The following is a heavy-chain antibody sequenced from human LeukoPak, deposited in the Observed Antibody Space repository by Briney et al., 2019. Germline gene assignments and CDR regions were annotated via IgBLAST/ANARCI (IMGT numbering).Heavy chain of an antibody. CDR3: ARGDQLLWDNWFDH. D-gene: IGHD2-2*01. CDR2: IYYSGST. CDR1: GGSISSYY. V-gene: IGHV4-59*01. Sequence: SETLSLTCTVSGGSISSYYWSWLRQPPGKGLEWVGYIYYSGSTNYNPSLKSRVTISVDTSKNQFSLKLSSVTAADTAVYYCARGDQLLWDNWFDHWGQGTLVTVSS. J-gene: IGHJ5*02.